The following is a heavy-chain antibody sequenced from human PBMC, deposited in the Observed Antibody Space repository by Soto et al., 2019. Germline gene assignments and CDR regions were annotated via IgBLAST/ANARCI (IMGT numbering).Heavy chain of an antibody. J-gene: IGHJ5*02. CDR2: VHPGDSDT. CDR3: ARRLYYYHRGGPCVGWFDP. Sequence: GESLKISCKGFGYNFADYWIAWVRLMTGKGLEWMGIVHPGDSDTRYNPSFQGPVTISADKSINTAYLQWSSLKASDSAMYYCARRLYYYHRGGPCVGWFDPWGHGILVTASS. V-gene: IGHV5-51*01. CDR1: GYNFADYW. D-gene: IGHD3-22*01.